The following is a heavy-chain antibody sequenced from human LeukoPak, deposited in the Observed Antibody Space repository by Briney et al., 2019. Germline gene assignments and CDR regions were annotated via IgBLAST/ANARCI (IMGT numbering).Heavy chain of an antibody. Sequence: GASVKVSCKASGYTFTSYGISWVRQAPGQGLEWMGWINPNSGGTNYAQKFQGRVTMTRDTSISTAYMELSRLRSDDTAVYYCAREQKYYYDSSGYYGGAFDIWGQGTMVTVSS. CDR2: INPNSGGT. D-gene: IGHD3-22*01. V-gene: IGHV1-2*02. J-gene: IGHJ3*02. CDR1: GYTFTSYG. CDR3: AREQKYYYDSSGYYGGAFDI.